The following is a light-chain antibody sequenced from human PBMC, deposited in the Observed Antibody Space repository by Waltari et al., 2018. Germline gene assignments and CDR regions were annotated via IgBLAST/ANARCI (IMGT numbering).Light chain of an antibody. CDR3: QQSYNDPLT. V-gene: IGKV1-39*01. Sequence: DIQMTQSPSSPSASVGDRATINCRASQSISGSLNWYQQKPGKAPKLLIYAASTLQSGVPSRFSGSGSGTDFTLTINRLQPEDFATYFCQQSYNDPLTFGGGTKMEIK. J-gene: IGKJ4*01. CDR1: QSISGS. CDR2: AAS.